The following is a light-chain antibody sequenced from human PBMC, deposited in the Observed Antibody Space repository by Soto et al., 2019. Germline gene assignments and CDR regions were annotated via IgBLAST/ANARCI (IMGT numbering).Light chain of an antibody. CDR3: QQYYSSWT. J-gene: IGKJ1*01. CDR2: WAS. Sequence: DIVMTQSPESLAVSLGERTTINCKSSQSVLYSSNNKNYLAWYQQKPGQPPKLIIYWASTRESGVPDRFSGSGSGTDFTLTISSLQAEDVAVYYCQQYYSSWTFGQGTKVEIK. V-gene: IGKV4-1*01. CDR1: QSVLYSSNNKNY.